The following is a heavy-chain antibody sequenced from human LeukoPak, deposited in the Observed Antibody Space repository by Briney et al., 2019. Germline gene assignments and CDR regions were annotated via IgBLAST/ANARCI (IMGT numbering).Heavy chain of an antibody. V-gene: IGHV1-2*02. J-gene: IGHJ6*03. CDR1: GYTFTGYY. CDR2: INPNSGGT. CDR3: AREGIPYSSSWYWDYYYYYYMDV. Sequence: ASVKVSCKASGYTFTGYYMHWVRQAPGQGLEWMGWINPNSGGTNYAQKFQGRVTMTRDTSISTAYMELSRLRSDDTAVYYCAREGIPYSSSWYWDYYYYYYMDVWGKGTTATVSS. D-gene: IGHD6-13*01.